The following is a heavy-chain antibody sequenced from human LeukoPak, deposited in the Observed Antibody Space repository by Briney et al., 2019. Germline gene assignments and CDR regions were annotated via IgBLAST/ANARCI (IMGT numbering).Heavy chain of an antibody. J-gene: IGHJ4*02. Sequence: ASVSVSCTASGYTFTSYDINWVRQAPGQGLEWMGWMNPNSGNTGYAQKFQGRVTMTRNTSISTAYMELSSLRSEDTAVYYCVLTTPDYWGQGTLVTVSS. V-gene: IGHV1-8*01. D-gene: IGHD4-17*01. CDR1: GYTFTSYD. CDR2: MNPNSGNT. CDR3: VLTTPDY.